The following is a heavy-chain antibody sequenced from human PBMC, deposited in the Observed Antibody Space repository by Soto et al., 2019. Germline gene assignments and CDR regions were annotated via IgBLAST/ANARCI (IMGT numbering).Heavy chain of an antibody. CDR3: ARGRVYIWQNDFDL. CDR1: GGSINSGGSY. Sequence: PXXTLSRPCTVPGGSINSGGSYWTWSRHHPGKGLEWFGNIYYSGTTHYNPSLEGRVFISLDTSTNQFSLKVTSVTDAASAVYYCARGRVYIWQNDFDLWGLGTLVTVS. V-gene: IGHV4-31*03. D-gene: IGHD1-1*01. CDR2: IYYSGTT. J-gene: IGHJ5*02.